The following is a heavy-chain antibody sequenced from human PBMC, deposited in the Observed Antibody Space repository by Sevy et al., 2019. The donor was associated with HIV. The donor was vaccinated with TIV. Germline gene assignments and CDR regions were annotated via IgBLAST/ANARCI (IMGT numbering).Heavy chain of an antibody. V-gene: IGHV1-69*13. D-gene: IGHD3-22*01. CDR1: GGTFSIYA. CDR3: AREDSSGLNWFDP. CDR2: IIPMFGTT. Sequence: ASVKVSCRASGGTFSIYAITWVRQSPGQGLEWMGGIIPMFGTTNYAQNFQGRVTITADESMNTAYMELSSLRSEDTAVYYCAREDSSGLNWFDPWGQGTLVTVSS. J-gene: IGHJ5*02.